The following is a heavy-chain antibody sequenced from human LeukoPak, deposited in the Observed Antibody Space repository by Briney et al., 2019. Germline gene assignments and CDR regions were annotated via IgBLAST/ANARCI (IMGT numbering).Heavy chain of an antibody. CDR3: ARVTNWGPHSGAAGLFDY. CDR1: GFTVSSNY. V-gene: IGHV3-53*01. Sequence: GGSLRLSCAASGFTVSSNYMSWVRQAPGKGLEWVSVIYSGGSTYYADSVKGRFTISRDNSKNTLYLQMNSLRAEDTAVYYCARVTNWGPHSGAAGLFDYWGQGSQVTVSS. D-gene: IGHD7-27*01. J-gene: IGHJ4*02. CDR2: IYSGGST.